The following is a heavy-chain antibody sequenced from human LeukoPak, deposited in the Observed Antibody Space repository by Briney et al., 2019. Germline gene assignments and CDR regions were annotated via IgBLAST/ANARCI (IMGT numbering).Heavy chain of an antibody. CDR3: AKFPRPGVVVVAAPGF. V-gene: IGHV1-3*01. D-gene: IGHD2-15*01. CDR1: GYTFTSYA. Sequence: ASVKVSCKASGYTFTSYAMHWVRQAPGQRLEWMGWINAGNGNTKYSQKFQGRVTITRDTSASTAYMELSSLRSEDTAVYYCAKFPRPGVVVVAAPGFWGQGTLVTVSS. CDR2: INAGNGNT. J-gene: IGHJ4*02.